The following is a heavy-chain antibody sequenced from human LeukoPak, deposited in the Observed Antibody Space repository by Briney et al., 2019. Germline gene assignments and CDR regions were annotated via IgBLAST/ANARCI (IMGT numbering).Heavy chain of an antibody. CDR3: VKDGYMEGLGMYYFDS. CDR1: GFTFSSFA. J-gene: IGHJ4*02. V-gene: IGHV3-23*01. D-gene: IGHD5-18*01. CDR2: ISGSGGRT. Sequence: PGGSLRLSCAASGFTFSSFAMSWVRQAPGKGLEWVSAISGSGGRTDYADSVKGRFTISRDNSKNTLYVQMNSLRAEDTAVYYCVKDGYMEGLGMYYFDSWGQGTLVTVSS.